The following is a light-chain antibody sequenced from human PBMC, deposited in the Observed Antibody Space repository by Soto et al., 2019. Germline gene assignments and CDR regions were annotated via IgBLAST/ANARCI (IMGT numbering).Light chain of an antibody. J-gene: IGKJ4*01. CDR3: QQRGNWPLT. V-gene: IGKV3-11*01. CDR1: QSVSRY. CDR2: DAS. Sequence: EIVLTQSPATLSLSPGERATLSCRASQSVSRYLAWYQQKPGQAPRLLIYDASNRATGIPARFSGSGSGTDFTLTISSLEPEDFAVYYCQQRGNWPLTFGGGTTVEIK.